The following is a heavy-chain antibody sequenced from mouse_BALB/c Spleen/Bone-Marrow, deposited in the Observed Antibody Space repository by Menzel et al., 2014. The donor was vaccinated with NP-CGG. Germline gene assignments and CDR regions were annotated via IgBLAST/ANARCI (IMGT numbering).Heavy chain of an antibody. Sequence: VQLQQSGPGLVAPSQSLSITCTASGFSLTGYGVNWVRQPPGKGLEWLGMIWGDGSTDYNSALKSRLSISKDNSKSQAFLKMNRLQTDDTARYYCAREGDYSLYAMDYWGQGTSVTVSS. CDR1: GFSLTGYG. CDR3: AREGDYSLYAMDY. J-gene: IGHJ4*01. V-gene: IGHV2-6-7*01. CDR2: IWGDGST. D-gene: IGHD1-1*01.